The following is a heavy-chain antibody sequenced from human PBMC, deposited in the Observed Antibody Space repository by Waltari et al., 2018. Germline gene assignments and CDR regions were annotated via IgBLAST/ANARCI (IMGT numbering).Heavy chain of an antibody. CDR2: INHSGST. J-gene: IGHJ4*02. CDR1: GGSVRGYY. Sequence: QVQLQQWGAGLLKPSETLSPTCAVYGGSVRGYYWSWIRQPPGKGMEWIGEINHSGSTNYNPSLKSRVTISVDTSKNQFSLKLSSVTAADTAVYYCARAGLDYWGQGTLVTVSS. V-gene: IGHV4-34*01. CDR3: ARAGLDY.